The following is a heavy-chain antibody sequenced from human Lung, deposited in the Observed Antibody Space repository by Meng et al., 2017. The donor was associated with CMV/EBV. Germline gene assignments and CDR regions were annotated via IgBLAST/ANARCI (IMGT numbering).Heavy chain of an antibody. CDR3: ARRYSSGYSNWFDP. CDR1: GSTFTGFY. V-gene: IGHV1-2*02. D-gene: IGHD3-22*01. Sequence: ASGSTFTGFYMHWVRQAPGQGLEWMGWINPNSGGTNYAQKFQGRVTMTRDTSISTAYMELSRLRSDDTAVYYCARRYSSGYSNWFDPWGQGTLVTVSS. J-gene: IGHJ5*02. CDR2: INPNSGGT.